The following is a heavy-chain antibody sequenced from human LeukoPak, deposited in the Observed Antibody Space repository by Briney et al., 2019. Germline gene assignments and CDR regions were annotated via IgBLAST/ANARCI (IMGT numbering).Heavy chain of an antibody. CDR2: ISGSSSTI. D-gene: IGHD1-1*01. CDR1: GFTFSSYS. J-gene: IGHJ4*02. V-gene: IGHV3-48*01. CDR3: ARIRTQLEFAKRDYYFDY. Sequence: PGGSLRLSCAASGFTFSSYSMNWVRQAPGKGLEWVSYISGSSSTIYYADSVKGRFTISRDNAKNSLYLQMNSLRAEDTAVYYCARIRTQLEFAKRDYYFDYWGQGTLVTVSS.